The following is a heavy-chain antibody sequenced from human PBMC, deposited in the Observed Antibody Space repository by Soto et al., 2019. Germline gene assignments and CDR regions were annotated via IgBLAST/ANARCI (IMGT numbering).Heavy chain of an antibody. V-gene: IGHV1-18*01. J-gene: IGHJ4*02. CDR3: ARHGYFDY. Sequence: GASVKVSCKASGYTFINYGIAWVRQAPGQGLEWMGWISANNGNTNYAQKFQGRVTMTTDTSTSTMYMELRSLRSDDTAVYYCARHGYFDYWGTGTLVTVSS. CDR2: ISANNGNT. CDR1: GYTFINYG.